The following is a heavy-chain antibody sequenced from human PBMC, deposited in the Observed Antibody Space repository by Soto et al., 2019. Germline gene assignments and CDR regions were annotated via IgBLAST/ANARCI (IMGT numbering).Heavy chain of an antibody. CDR2: IFYSGST. D-gene: IGHD2-8*02. Sequence: QVQLQESGPGLVKSSQTLSLTCTVSGGSISSGGYYWSWIRQHPGKGLEWIGYIFYSGSTYYNPSLKSRVTISVDTSKNQFSLKLSSMTAADTAVYYCAGCSVVYYLDYWGRGTLVTVSS. CDR3: AGCSVVYYLDY. CDR1: GGSISSGGYY. J-gene: IGHJ4*02. V-gene: IGHV4-31*03.